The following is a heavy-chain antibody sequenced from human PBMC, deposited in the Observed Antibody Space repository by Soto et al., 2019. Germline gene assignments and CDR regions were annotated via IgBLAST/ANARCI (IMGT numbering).Heavy chain of an antibody. J-gene: IGHJ4*02. CDR2: TGATGRTT. D-gene: IGHD1-20*01. CDR1: GFTFNIYA. Sequence: GSLRLSCAASGFTFNIYAMTWVRQAPGKGLEWVSTTGATGRTTYYSDAVKGRFTVSRDNSKNTLDLQMSNLRAEDTAVYYCATVHNTSRSFDYWGQGTLVTVSS. V-gene: IGHV3-23*01. CDR3: ATVHNTSRSFDY.